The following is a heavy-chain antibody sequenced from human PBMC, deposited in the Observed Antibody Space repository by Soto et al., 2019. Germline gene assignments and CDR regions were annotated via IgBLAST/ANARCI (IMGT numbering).Heavy chain of an antibody. Sequence: ASVKVSCKAYDFSFTSHGISWVRQAPGQGLEWMGFISLYNGNTNYAHKFQGRVTMTTDTSTSKAYMELRSLRSDDTAMYFCAIYHMGLFRFHXWGQVTLVTVSX. CDR3: AIYHMGLFRFHX. CDR1: DFSFTSHG. CDR2: ISLYNGNT. V-gene: IGHV1-18*04. D-gene: IGHD2-21*01. J-gene: IGHJ4*02.